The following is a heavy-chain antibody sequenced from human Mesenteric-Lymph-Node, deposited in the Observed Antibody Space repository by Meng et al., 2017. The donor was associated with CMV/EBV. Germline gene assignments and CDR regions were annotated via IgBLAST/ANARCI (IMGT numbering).Heavy chain of an antibody. Sequence: GGSLRLSCAASGFSFSDYSMNWVRQAPGKGLEWVSAISGSGGSTYYADSVKGRFTISRDNSKNTLYLQMNSLRAEDTAVYYCAKDYSGSYYETDYWGQGTLVTVSS. CDR2: ISGSGGST. CDR1: GFSFSDYS. J-gene: IGHJ4*02. CDR3: AKDYSGSYYETDY. D-gene: IGHD1-26*01. V-gene: IGHV3-23*01.